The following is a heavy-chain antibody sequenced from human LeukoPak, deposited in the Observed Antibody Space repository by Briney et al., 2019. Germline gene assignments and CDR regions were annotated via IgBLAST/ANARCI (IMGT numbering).Heavy chain of an antibody. CDR3: ARSLPNGTTWYGRSDF. CDR1: GFPFNAYW. J-gene: IGHJ4*02. D-gene: IGHD6-13*01. Sequence: GGSLRLSCAASGFPFNAYWMTWVRQAPGKGLEWVANIRQDGDTKYYVDSVKGRFTISRDNAMNSLYLQMNSLRAEDTAIYYCARSLPNGTTWYGRSDFWGQGTLVTVSS. V-gene: IGHV3-7*03. CDR2: IRQDGDTK.